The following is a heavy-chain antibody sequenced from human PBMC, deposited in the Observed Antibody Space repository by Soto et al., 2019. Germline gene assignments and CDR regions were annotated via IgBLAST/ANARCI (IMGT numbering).Heavy chain of an antibody. Sequence: GGSLRLSCAASGFTFSNAWMSWVRQAPGKGLEWVGRIKSKTDGGTTDYAAPVKGRLTISRDDSKNTLYLQMNSVKTEEPSVYYCNKLTPHMITVGGVIDTELSFDYWCQGILVNVS. CDR1: GFTFSNAW. D-gene: IGHD3-16*02. J-gene: IGHJ4*02. CDR2: IKSKTDGGTT. CDR3: NKLTPHMITVGGVIDTELSFDY. V-gene: IGHV3-15*01.